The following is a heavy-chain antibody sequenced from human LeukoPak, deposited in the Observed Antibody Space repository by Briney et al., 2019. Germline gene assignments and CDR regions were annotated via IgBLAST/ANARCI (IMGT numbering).Heavy chain of an antibody. D-gene: IGHD3-10*01. Sequence: GGSLRLSCAASGFTLSSYAMSWVRQAPGKGLEWVSAISGSGGSTYYADSVKGRFTISRDNSKNTLYLQMNSLRAEDTAVYYCAKDWSEYYGSGSFDYWGQGTLVTVSS. CDR3: AKDWSEYYGSGSFDY. CDR2: ISGSGGST. J-gene: IGHJ4*02. V-gene: IGHV3-23*01. CDR1: GFTLSSYA.